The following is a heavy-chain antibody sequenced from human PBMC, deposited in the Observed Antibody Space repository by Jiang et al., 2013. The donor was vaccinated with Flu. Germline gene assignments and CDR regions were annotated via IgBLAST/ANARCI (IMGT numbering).Heavy chain of an antibody. V-gene: IGHV5-51*01. J-gene: IGHJ4*02. D-gene: IGHD3-10*01. CDR3: ARHLMAYYYGSKSPLGQ. CDR1: FTNYW. Sequence: FTNYWIAWVRQMPGKGLEWMGIIYPGDSETRYSPSLQGQVTISADKSINTVYLQWSSLKASGTAIYYCARHLMAYYYGSKSPLGQWGQGALVTVSS. CDR2: IYPGDSET.